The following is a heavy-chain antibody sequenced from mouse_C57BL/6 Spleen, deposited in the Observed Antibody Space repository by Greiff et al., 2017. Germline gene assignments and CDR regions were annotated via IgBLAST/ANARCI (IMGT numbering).Heavy chain of an antibody. CDR3: ARLSTGLDY. D-gene: IGHD4-1*02. J-gene: IGHJ2*01. V-gene: IGHV3-6*01. CDR1: GYSITSGYY. Sequence: VQLKESGPGLVKPSQSLSLTCSVTGYSITSGYYWNWIRQFPGNKLEWMGYISYDGSNNYNPSLKNRISITRDTSKNQFFLKLNSVTTEDTATYYCARLSTGLDYWGQGTTLTVSS. CDR2: ISYDGSN.